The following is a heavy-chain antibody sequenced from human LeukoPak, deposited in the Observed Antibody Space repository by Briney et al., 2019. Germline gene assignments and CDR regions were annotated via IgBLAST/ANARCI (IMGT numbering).Heavy chain of an antibody. Sequence: GASLQISCKGSGSSFTSYWIGWVRQVPGKGLEWMGIIYPGDSDTRYSPSFQGQVTISADKSISTAYLQWSSLKASDTAMYYCARRLSSSWFGDRGYFDYWGQGTLVTVSS. D-gene: IGHD6-13*01. CDR2: IYPGDSDT. J-gene: IGHJ4*02. CDR1: GSSFTSYW. V-gene: IGHV5-51*01. CDR3: ARRLSSSWFGDRGYFDY.